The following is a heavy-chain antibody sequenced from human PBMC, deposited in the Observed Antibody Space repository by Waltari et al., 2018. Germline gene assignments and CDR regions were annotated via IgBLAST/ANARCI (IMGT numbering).Heavy chain of an antibody. Sequence: EVQLVESGGGLVQPGGSLRLSCAASGFTFSSYWMHWVRQAPGKGLVWASGINSYGSSTSDAESVKGRFTISRDNAKNTLYRQMNSLRAEDTAVYYCARVRDLYSSSSPDYWGQGTLVTVSS. V-gene: IGHV3-74*01. CDR2: INSYGSST. CDR3: ARVRDLYSSSSPDY. D-gene: IGHD6-6*01. J-gene: IGHJ4*02. CDR1: GFTFSSYW.